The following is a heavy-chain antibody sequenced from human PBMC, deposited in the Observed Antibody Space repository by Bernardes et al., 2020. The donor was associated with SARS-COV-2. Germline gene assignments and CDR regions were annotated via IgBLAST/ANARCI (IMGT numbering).Heavy chain of an antibody. CDR1: GGSFSSHTYS. J-gene: IGHJ5*02. D-gene: IGHD2-2*01. CDR3: AALRACTSSSCYASSWFDP. Sequence: LSLTCTVSGGSFSSHTYSWAWIRQPPGKGLEWIGTIFYSGSTYYNPSLKSRVTISVDSSKNQFSLNLNSVTAADTSVYYCAALRACTSSSCYASSWFDPWG. V-gene: IGHV4-39*01. CDR2: IFYSGST.